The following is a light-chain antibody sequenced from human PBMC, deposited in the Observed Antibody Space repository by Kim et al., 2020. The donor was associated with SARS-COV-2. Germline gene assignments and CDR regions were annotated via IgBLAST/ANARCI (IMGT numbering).Light chain of an antibody. V-gene: IGLV1-51*01. CDR2: DNN. Sequence: KRRSYCSGNSSSIVNNYVSWYQQLPGTAPKLLIYDNNKRPSGIPDRFSGSESGTSATLGITGLQTGDEADYYCGTWDSSLSAVLFGGGTQLTVL. CDR3: GTWDSSLSAVL. J-gene: IGLJ2*01. CDR1: SSSIVNNY.